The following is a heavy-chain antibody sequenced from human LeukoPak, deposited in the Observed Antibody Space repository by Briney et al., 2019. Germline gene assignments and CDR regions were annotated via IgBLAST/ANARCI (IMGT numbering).Heavy chain of an antibody. CDR2: IIPILGIA. J-gene: IGHJ5*02. Sequence: ASVKVSCKASGGTFSSYAISWARQAPGQGLEWMGRIIPILGIANYAQKFQGRVTITADKSTSTAYMELSSLRSEDTAVYYCAGRAVAATYNWFDPWGQGTLVTVSS. CDR3: AGRAVAATYNWFDP. D-gene: IGHD2-15*01. CDR1: GGTFSSYA. V-gene: IGHV1-69*04.